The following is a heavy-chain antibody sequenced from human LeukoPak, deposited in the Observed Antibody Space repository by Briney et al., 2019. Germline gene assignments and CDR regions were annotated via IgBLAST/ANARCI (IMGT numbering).Heavy chain of an antibody. D-gene: IGHD1-26*01. CDR2: IRSKAYGGTT. Sequence: GGPLRLSCTASGFTFCDYAMSWVRQAPGKGLEWVGFIRSKAYGGTTEYAASVKGRFTISRDDSKSIAYLQMNSLKTEDTAVYYCTRGYSGSLYYYYYYYMDVWGKGTTVTVSS. V-gene: IGHV3-49*04. J-gene: IGHJ6*03. CDR1: GFTFCDYA. CDR3: TRGYSGSLYYYYYYYMDV.